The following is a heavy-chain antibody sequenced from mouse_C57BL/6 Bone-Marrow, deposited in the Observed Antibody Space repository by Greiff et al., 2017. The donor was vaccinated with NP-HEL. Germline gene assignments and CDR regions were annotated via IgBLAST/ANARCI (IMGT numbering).Heavy chain of an antibody. Sequence: VQLQQPGAELVKPGASVKLSCKASGYTFTSYWMQWVKQRPGQGLEWIGEIDPSDSYTNYNQKFKGKATLTVDTSSSTAYMQLSSLTSADSAVYYCARDGSSDGWYFDVWGTGTTVTVSS. CDR3: ARDGSSDGWYFDV. J-gene: IGHJ1*03. V-gene: IGHV1-50*01. D-gene: IGHD1-1*01. CDR1: GYTFTSYW. CDR2: IDPSDSYT.